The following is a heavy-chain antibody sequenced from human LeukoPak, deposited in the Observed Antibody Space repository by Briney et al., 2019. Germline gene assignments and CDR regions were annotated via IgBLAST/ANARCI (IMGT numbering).Heavy chain of an antibody. CDR1: GDSVSSKSAA. V-gene: IGHV6-1*01. D-gene: IGHD5-12*01. J-gene: IGHJ4*02. CDR3: ARIATKDGRDY. CDR2: TYDRSQWFN. Sequence: SQTLSLTCAISGDSVSSKSAAWNWIRQFPSRGLEWLGRTYDRSQWFNEYAVSEKSRISINPDTAKNQFSLQLNSVTPDDTAVYYCARIATKDGRDYWGQGILVTIS.